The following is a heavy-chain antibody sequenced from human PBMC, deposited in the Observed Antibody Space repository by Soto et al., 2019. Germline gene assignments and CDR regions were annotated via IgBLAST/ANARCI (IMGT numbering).Heavy chain of an antibody. D-gene: IGHD3-10*01. CDR1: GGAIITYY. J-gene: IGHJ6*02. CDR3: ARSYGSGSYYDYYYGMDV. CDR2: IYHSGSS. Sequence: SETLSLTCSVSGGAIITYYWSWSRQFPGQGPEWIGYIYHSGSSQYNPSLTSRVTISVDTSKNQLSLRLSSVTAADTAVYYCARSYGSGSYYDYYYGMDVWGQGTTVTVSS. V-gene: IGHV4-59*01.